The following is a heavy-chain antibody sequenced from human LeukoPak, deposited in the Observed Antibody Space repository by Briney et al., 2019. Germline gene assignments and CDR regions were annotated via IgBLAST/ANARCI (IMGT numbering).Heavy chain of an antibody. CDR3: ARHRSYSTSWYFAY. CDR2: IYYSGST. CDR1: VGSISSSSYY. Sequence: SDTLSLTCTVSVGSISSSSYYLGWIRHPPGKVLDWIGSIYYSGSTYYDPSLKSRITISVDTSKNQFPLKLTSVTAADTAVYYCARHRSYSTSWYFAYWGQGTLVTVSS. J-gene: IGHJ4*02. D-gene: IGHD6-13*01. V-gene: IGHV4-39*01.